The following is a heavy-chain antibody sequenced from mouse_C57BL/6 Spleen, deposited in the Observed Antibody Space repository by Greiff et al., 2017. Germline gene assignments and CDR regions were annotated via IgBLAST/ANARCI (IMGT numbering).Heavy chain of an antibody. CDR1: GYTFTDYY. J-gene: IGHJ2*01. Sequence: VQLQQSGPELVKPGASVKISCKASGYTFTDYYMNWVKQSHGKSLEWIGDINPNNGGTSYNQKFKGKATLTVDKSSSTAYMELRSLTSEDSAVYYCARWDEDYWGQGTTLTVSS. D-gene: IGHD4-1*01. CDR2: INPNNGGT. V-gene: IGHV1-26*01. CDR3: ARWDEDY.